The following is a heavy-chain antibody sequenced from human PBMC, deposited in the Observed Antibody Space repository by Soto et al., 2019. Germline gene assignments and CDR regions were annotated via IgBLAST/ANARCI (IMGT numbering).Heavy chain of an antibody. CDR2: ISYDGSNK. CDR1: CFTFSSYG. Sequence: GGSLRLSCAASCFTFSSYGMHWVRQAPGKGLEWVAVISYDGSNKYYADSVKGRFTISRDNSKNTLYLQMNSLRAEDTAVYYCAKVVRRYGNYYYYGMDVWGQGTTVTV. CDR3: AKVVRRYGNYYYYGMDV. V-gene: IGHV3-30*18. J-gene: IGHJ6*02. D-gene: IGHD3-10*01.